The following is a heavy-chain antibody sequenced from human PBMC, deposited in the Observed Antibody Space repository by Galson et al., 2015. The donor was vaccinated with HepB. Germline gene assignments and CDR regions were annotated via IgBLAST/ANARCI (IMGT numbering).Heavy chain of an antibody. V-gene: IGHV3-15*01. CDR1: GFTFSNAW. CDR3: TTGDSYDSTKFDY. CDR2: IKSKTDGGTT. D-gene: IGHD3-22*01. J-gene: IGHJ4*02. Sequence: SLRLSCAASGFTFSNAWMSWVRQAPGKGLEWVCRIKSKTDGGTTDYAAPVKGRFTISRDDSKNTLYLQMNSLKTEDTAVYYCTTGDSYDSTKFDYWGQGTLVTVSS.